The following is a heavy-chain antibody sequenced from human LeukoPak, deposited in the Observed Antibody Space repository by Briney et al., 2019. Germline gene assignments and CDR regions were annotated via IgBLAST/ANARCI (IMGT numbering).Heavy chain of an antibody. V-gene: IGHV1-8*03. CDR2: MNPNSGNT. Sequence: GASVKVSCKASGYTFTSYDINWVRQATGQGLEWMGWMNPNSGNTGYAQKFQGRVTITRNTSISTAYMELSSLRSEDTAVYYCARSFTGYDSSGYYYVNYFDYWGQGTLVTVSS. CDR1: GYTFTSYD. D-gene: IGHD3-22*01. J-gene: IGHJ4*02. CDR3: ARSFTGYDSSGYYYVNYFDY.